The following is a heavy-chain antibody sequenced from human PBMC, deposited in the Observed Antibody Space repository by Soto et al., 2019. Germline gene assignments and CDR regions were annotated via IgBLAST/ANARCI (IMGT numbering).Heavy chain of an antibody. D-gene: IGHD5-12*01. V-gene: IGHV1-3*01. Sequence: QVQLVQSGAEVKKPGASLKVSCKASGYICTSYGVHWVREAPGQSLEWMGWINAGNGNTEYSQNLKGRVTITRNTSARTAYMELNSLRSEDTAVYSCARAEGYGGKGDLDPWGQGTLFTFSS. CDR1: GYICTSYG. CDR2: INAGNGNT. CDR3: ARAEGYGGKGDLDP. J-gene: IGHJ5*02.